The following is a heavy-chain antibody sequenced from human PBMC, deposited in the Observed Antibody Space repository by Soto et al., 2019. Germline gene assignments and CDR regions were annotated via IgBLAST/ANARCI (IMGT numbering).Heavy chain of an antibody. V-gene: IGHV1-2*02. CDR1: GYTFTGYY. J-gene: IGHJ6*02. CDR2: INPNSGAT. CDR3: ARDRYSSSWYDYYYGMDV. D-gene: IGHD6-13*01. Sequence: ASVKVSCKASGYTFTGYYMHWVRQAPGQGLEWMGWINPNSGATNYPQKFQGRVTKTRDTSISSAYMELSSLTSDDTAVYYCARDRYSSSWYDYYYGMDVWGQGTTVTVSS.